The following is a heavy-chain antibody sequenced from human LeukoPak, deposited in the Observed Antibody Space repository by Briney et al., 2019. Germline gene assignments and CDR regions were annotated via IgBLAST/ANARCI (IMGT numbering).Heavy chain of an antibody. CDR3: ARAIGTNSEPDY. CDR2: IWNDGSRQ. D-gene: IGHD1-1*01. Sequence: GGSLRLSCVASGYSFSTYGKHWVRQAPGKGLEWVAVIWNDGSRQYYADSVKGRFTISRDDSKNTLYLQMNSLRVEDTAIYYCARAIGTNSEPDYWRQGTLVTVSS. CDR1: GYSFSTYG. V-gene: IGHV3-33*01. J-gene: IGHJ4*02.